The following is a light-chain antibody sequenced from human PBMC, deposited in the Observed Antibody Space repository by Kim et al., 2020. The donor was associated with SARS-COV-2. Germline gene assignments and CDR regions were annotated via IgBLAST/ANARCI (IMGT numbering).Light chain of an antibody. CDR3: SAWDKILSAWV. CDR2: RDN. Sequence: QAGLTQPPSVSMHLRQSATLTCTGNRNNVGTQGATWLQQHQGHPPKLLSYRDNKRPSGISARCSPSRSGNTASLTIVGLQPEDEADYYCSAWDKILSAWVFGGGTQLTVL. CDR1: RNNVGTQG. V-gene: IGLV10-54*04. J-gene: IGLJ3*02.